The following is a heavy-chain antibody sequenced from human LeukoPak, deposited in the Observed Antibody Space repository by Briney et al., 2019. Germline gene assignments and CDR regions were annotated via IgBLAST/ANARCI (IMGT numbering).Heavy chain of an antibody. D-gene: IGHD4-17*01. CDR1: GYSISSGYY. CDR3: ARDSGYDYGDYVFDY. J-gene: IGHJ4*02. CDR2: IYHSGST. V-gene: IGHV4-38-2*02. Sequence: SETLSLTCTVSGYSISSGYYWGWIRQPPGKGLEWIGSIYHSGSTYYNPSLKSRVTISVDTSKNQFSLKLNSVTAADTAVYYCARDSGYDYGDYVFDYWGQGTLVTVSS.